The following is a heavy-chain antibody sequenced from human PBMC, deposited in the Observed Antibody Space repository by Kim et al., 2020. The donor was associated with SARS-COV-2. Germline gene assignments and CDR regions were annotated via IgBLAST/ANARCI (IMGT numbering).Heavy chain of an antibody. D-gene: IGHD6-19*01. CDR3: ARDGDVYSSGKDAFDI. CDR2: IKQDGNQK. Sequence: GGSLRLSCAASGFTFSSYWMTWVRQAPGKGLEWVANIKQDGNQKYYLDSVKGRFTISRDNAKNSLYLQMNSLRAEDTAVYYCARDGDVYSSGKDAFDIWGQGTMVTVSS. CDR1: GFTFSSYW. V-gene: IGHV3-7*01. J-gene: IGHJ3*02.